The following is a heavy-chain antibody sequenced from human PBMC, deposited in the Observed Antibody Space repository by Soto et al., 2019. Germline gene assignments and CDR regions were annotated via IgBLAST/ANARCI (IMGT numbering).Heavy chain of an antibody. V-gene: IGHV1-2*06. CDR1: GYTFTGYY. CDR2: INPDSGDT. D-gene: IGHD2-15*01. Sequence: QVQLVQSGAEVKQPGASVKVSCKASGYTFTGYYMHWVRQAPGQGLEWMGRINPDSGDTIYAQKFQGRVTMTRDTSISTAYMELSRLRSDDTAVYYCARPYRSSSNWFDPWGQGTLVTVSS. J-gene: IGHJ5*02. CDR3: ARPYRSSSNWFDP.